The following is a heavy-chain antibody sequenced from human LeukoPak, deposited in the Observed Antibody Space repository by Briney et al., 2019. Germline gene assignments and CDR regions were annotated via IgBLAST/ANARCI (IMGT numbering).Heavy chain of an antibody. CDR1: GFIVSNNY. Sequence: GGSLRLSCVASGFIVSNNYMSWVRQAPGKGLEWVSRIRGDGSMTNYADSVKGRFTISRDNAKNTLYLQMNSLRLEDTAVYYCARENLAAAADYWGQGTVVTVSS. D-gene: IGHD6-25*01. V-gene: IGHV3-74*01. CDR3: ARENLAAAADY. J-gene: IGHJ4*02. CDR2: IRGDGSMT.